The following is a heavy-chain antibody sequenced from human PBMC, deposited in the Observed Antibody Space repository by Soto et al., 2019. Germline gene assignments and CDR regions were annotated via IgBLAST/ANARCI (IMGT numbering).Heavy chain of an antibody. Sequence: PSETLSLTCAVFGGSFSASSWTWIRQPPGKGLEWIGQINHRGFTNYSPSLRSRVTISIDTSKNQFSLSLTSVTAADTAMYYCARGGGSNSYFDSWGQGTPVTVS. V-gene: IGHV4-34*01. CDR1: GGSFSASS. J-gene: IGHJ4*02. CDR2: INHRGFT. D-gene: IGHD5-12*01. CDR3: ARGGGSNSYFDS.